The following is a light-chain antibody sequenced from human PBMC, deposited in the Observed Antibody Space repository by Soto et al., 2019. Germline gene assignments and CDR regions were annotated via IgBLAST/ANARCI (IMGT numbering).Light chain of an antibody. V-gene: IGLV2-8*01. J-gene: IGLJ1*01. Sequence: QSVLTQPPPASGSPGQSVTISCTGTKSGIGVYDFVSWYQHHPGKAPRLIIYEVVQRPSGVPDRFSGSKSGNTASLTVSGLQAADEADYFCKSYAGSNTYVFGSGTKVTVL. CDR2: EVV. CDR3: KSYAGSNTYV. CDR1: KSGIGVYDF.